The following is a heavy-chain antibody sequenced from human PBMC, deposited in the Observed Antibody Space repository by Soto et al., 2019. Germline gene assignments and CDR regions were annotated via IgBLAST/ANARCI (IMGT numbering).Heavy chain of an antibody. D-gene: IGHD3-9*01. CDR3: AKDILTGYYIDY. J-gene: IGHJ4*02. V-gene: IGHV3-30*18. CDR1: GFTFSSYG. CDR2: ISYDGSNK. Sequence: QVQLVESGGGVVQPGRSLRLSCAASGFTFSSYGMHWVRQAPGKGLEWVAVISYDGSNKYYADSVKGRFTISRDNSKNTLYLQMNSLRAEDTAVYYCAKDILTGYYIDYWGQGTLVTVSS.